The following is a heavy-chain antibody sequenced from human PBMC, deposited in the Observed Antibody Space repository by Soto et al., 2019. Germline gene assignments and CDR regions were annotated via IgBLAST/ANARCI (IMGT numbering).Heavy chain of an antibody. Sequence: QLQLQESGSGLVKPSQTLSLTCAVSGGSISSGGYSWSWIRQPPGKGLEWIGYIYHSGSTYYNPSLKXRXPXSXXRSKHQFSLKLSSVTAADTAVYYCAGGIAARPLGYWGQGTLVTVSS. D-gene: IGHD6-6*01. CDR3: AGGIAARPLGY. V-gene: IGHV4-30-2*01. J-gene: IGHJ4*02. CDR2: IYHSGST. CDR1: GGSISSGGYS.